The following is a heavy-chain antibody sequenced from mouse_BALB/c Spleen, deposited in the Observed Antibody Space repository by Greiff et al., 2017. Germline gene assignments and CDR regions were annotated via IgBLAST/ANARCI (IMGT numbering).Heavy chain of an antibody. CDR1: GYSITSDYA. J-gene: IGHJ3*01. CDR2: ISYSGST. Sequence: EVKLMESGPGLVKPSQSLSLTCTVTGYSITSDYAWNWIRQFPGNKLEWMGYISYSGSTSYNPSLKSRISITRDTSKNQFFLQLNSVTTEDTATYYCASPGTAWFAYWGQGTLVTVSA. D-gene: IGHD3-3*01. CDR3: ASPGTAWFAY. V-gene: IGHV3-2*02.